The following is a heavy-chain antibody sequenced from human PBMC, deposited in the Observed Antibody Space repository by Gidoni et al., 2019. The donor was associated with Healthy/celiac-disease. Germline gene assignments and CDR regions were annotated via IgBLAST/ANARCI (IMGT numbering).Heavy chain of an antibody. CDR3: AKDHSRNLLYCGGDCYPDY. CDR2: ISGSGGST. CDR1: GFTFSSYA. J-gene: IGHJ4*02. Sequence: EVQLVESGGGLVQPGGSLRLSCAASGFTFSSYAMRWVRQAPGKGLEWVSAISGSGGSTYYADSVKGRFTISRDNSKNTLYLQMNSLRAEDTAVYYCAKDHSRNLLYCGGDCYPDYWGQGTLVTVSS. D-gene: IGHD2-21*02. V-gene: IGHV3-23*04.